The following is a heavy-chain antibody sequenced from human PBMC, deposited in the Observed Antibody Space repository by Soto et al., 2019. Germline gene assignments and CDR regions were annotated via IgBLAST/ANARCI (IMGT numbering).Heavy chain of an antibody. D-gene: IGHD3-22*01. CDR2: ISAYNGNT. V-gene: IGHV1-18*01. CDR1: GYTFTSYG. CDR3: ARDNGGEYYDSSGLFDY. J-gene: IGHJ4*02. Sequence: QVQLVQSGAEVKKPGASVKVSCKASGYTFTSYGISWVRQAPGQGLEWMGWISAYNGNTNYAQKLQGRVTMTTDTSKSTAYLELRSLRSDDTAVYYCARDNGGEYYDSSGLFDYWGQGNLVTFSS.